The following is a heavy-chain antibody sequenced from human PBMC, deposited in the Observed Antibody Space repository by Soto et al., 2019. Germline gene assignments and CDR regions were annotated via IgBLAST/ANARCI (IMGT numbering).Heavy chain of an antibody. Sequence: EVQLVESGGGLVKPGGSLRLSCAASGFTLSYAWMNWVRQAPGKGLEWVGRIKRRTDGGTTDYAAPVKGRFTISRDDSKNTLYLQMNSLKTEDTAVYYCTTVFYDSSGSPDSWAQGTLVTVSS. CDR3: TTVFYDSSGSPDS. J-gene: IGHJ4*02. CDR1: GFTLSYAW. V-gene: IGHV3-15*07. CDR2: IKRRTDGGTT. D-gene: IGHD3-22*01.